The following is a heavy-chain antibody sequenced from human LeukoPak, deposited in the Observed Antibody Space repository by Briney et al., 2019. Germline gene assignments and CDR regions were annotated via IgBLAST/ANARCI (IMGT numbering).Heavy chain of an antibody. J-gene: IGHJ3*02. Sequence: ASVEVSCKASGYTFTGYYIHWVRQAPGQGLDWMGRINPNNGGTNYAQKFQGRVTMTRDMSMSTAYMELSRLRSDDTAVYYCAGEDNSSGYRPFDIWGQGTMVTVPS. D-gene: IGHD3-22*01. CDR2: INPNNGGT. CDR3: AGEDNSSGYRPFDI. CDR1: GYTFTGYY. V-gene: IGHV1-2*06.